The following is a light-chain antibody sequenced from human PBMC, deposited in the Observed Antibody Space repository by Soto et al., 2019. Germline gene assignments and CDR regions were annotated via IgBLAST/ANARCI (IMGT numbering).Light chain of an antibody. CDR2: DVS. CDR3: SSHTTSNTRHIV. Sequence: QSVLTQPASVSGSPGQSITISCTGTSSDVGGYNYVSWYQHHPGKAPKLMIYDVSNRPSGVSNRFSGSKSGNTASLTISGLQPEDEADYYCSSHTTSNTRHIVLGTGTKLTVL. CDR1: SSDVGGYNY. V-gene: IGLV2-14*03. J-gene: IGLJ1*01.